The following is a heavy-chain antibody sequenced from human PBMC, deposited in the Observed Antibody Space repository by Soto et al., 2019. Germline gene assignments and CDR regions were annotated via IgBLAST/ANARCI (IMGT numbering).Heavy chain of an antibody. V-gene: IGHV1-69*06. CDR3: ARGPEDSDVPRWDY. J-gene: IGHJ4*02. CDR1: GGTFNNYV. Sequence: QVQLVQSGAEVKKPGSSVKVSCRASGGTFNNYVINWVRQAPGQGLEWMAGIIPIFGTANYAQKFQGRVTITADKSTSTAYMELNSLRSEDTAVYYCARGPEDSDVPRWDYWGQGTLVTVSS. CDR2: IIPIFGTA. D-gene: IGHD1-26*01.